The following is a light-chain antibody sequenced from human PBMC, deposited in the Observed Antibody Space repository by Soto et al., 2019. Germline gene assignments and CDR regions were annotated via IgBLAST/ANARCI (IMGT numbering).Light chain of an antibody. CDR2: GAS. Sequence: EIVLTQSPGTLSLSPGERATLSCRASQSVSNNYLAWYQQKPGQAPRLLIYGASNRATGIPDRFSGSGSGTDFTFTISRLEPEDFAVYYCQQYGRSPTTFGQGTKVDIK. J-gene: IGKJ1*01. CDR1: QSVSNNY. CDR3: QQYGRSPTT. V-gene: IGKV3-20*01.